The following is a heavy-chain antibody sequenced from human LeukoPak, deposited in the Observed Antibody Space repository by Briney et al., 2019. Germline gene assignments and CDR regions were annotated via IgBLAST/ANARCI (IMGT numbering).Heavy chain of an antibody. CDR2: ISGSGGST. CDR1: GFTFSSYA. CDR3: AKDRYDILTEDY. J-gene: IGHJ4*02. D-gene: IGHD3-9*01. V-gene: IGHV3-23*01. Sequence: GGSLRLSCAASGFTFSSYAMSWVRQAPGKGLEWVSAISGSGGSTYYADSVKGRFTISRDNSKNTLYLQMNSLRAEDAAVYYCAKDRYDILTEDYWGQGTLVTVSS.